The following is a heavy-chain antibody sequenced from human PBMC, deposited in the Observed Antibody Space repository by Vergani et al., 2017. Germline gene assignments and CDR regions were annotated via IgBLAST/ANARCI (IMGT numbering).Heavy chain of an antibody. Sequence: EGQLVESGGDWVQRGGSLRLSCAASGFISSSYWMSWVRQAPGKGLEWVANVNQDGSEKYYVDSVRGRFTISRDNAKNSIYLQMNSLRAEDTAVYYCARDRWGRWLVPGFDYWGQGTLVTVSS. J-gene: IGHJ4*02. CDR3: ARDRWGRWLVPGFDY. CDR2: VNQDGSEK. D-gene: IGHD6-19*01. CDR1: GFISSSYW. V-gene: IGHV3-7*01.